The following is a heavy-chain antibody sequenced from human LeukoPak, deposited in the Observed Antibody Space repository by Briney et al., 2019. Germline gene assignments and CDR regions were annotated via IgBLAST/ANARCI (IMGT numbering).Heavy chain of an antibody. V-gene: IGHV3-30*02. D-gene: IGHD3-22*01. CDR2: IRYDGSNK. J-gene: IGHJ4*02. CDR3: AKDVSRWGSSGYIFDY. CDR1: GFTFSSYG. Sequence: PGGSLRLSCAASGFTFSSYGMHWVRQAPGKGLEWVAFIRYDGSNKYYADSVKGRFTISRDNSKNTLYLQMNSLRAEDTAVYYCAKDVSRWGSSGYIFDYWGQGTLVTVSS.